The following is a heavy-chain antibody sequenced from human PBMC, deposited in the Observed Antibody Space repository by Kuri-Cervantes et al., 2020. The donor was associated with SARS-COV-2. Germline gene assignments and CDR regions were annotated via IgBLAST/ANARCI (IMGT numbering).Heavy chain of an antibody. CDR2: IYHSGST. CDR3: ARAPSWVAAGTFYAYYYYMDV. V-gene: IGHV4-38-2*01. Sequence: SETLSLTCAVSGYSTSSSYYWGWIRQPPGKGLEWSGSIYHSGSTYYNPSLKSRVTISVDTSKNQFSLKLSSVTAADTAVYYCARAPSWVAAGTFYAYYYYMDVWGKGTTVTVSS. J-gene: IGHJ6*03. CDR1: GYSTSSSYY. D-gene: IGHD6-13*01.